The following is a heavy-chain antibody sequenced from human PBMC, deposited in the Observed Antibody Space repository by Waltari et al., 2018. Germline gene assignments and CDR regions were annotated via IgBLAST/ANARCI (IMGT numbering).Heavy chain of an antibody. Sequence: CAASGFTFSSYGMHWVRQAPGKGLEWVAFIRYDGSNKYYADSVKGRFTISRDNSKNTLYLQMNSLRAEDTAVYYCAKTNSSSWYEGYYYYYGMDVWGQGTTVTVSS. D-gene: IGHD6-13*01. J-gene: IGHJ6*02. CDR3: AKTNSSSWYEGYYYYYGMDV. CDR1: GFTFSSYG. CDR2: IRYDGSNK. V-gene: IGHV3-30*02.